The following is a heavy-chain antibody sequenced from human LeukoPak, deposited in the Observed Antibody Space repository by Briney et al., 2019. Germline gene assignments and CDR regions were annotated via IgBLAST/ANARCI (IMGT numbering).Heavy chain of an antibody. D-gene: IGHD3-10*01. Sequence: GRSLRLSCAASGFTFSTYGMHWVRQAPGKGLEWVAVIWYDGSNKYYADSVRGRFTISRDNFKNTLYLQMNSLRGEDTAVYYCARGSWRLVRGAASFEYWGQGTLVTVSS. CDR3: ARGSWRLVRGAASFEY. CDR1: GFTFSTYG. CDR2: IWYDGSNK. J-gene: IGHJ4*02. V-gene: IGHV3-33*01.